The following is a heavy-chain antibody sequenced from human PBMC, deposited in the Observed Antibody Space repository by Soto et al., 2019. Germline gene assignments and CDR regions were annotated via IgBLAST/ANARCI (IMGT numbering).Heavy chain of an antibody. Sequence: QLQLQESGPGLVKPSETLSLTCTVSGGSISSSSYYWGWIRQPPGKGLEWIGSIYYSGSTYYNPSLKSRVTISVDTSKNQFSLKLSSVTAADTAVYYCARLHTYPMVRGVIKDWGQGTLVTVSS. D-gene: IGHD3-10*01. CDR2: IYYSGST. V-gene: IGHV4-39*01. CDR1: GGSISSSSYY. CDR3: ARLHTYPMVRGVIKD. J-gene: IGHJ4*02.